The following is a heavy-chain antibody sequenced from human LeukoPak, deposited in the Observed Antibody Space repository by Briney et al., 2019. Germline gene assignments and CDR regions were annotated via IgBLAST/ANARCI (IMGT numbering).Heavy chain of an antibody. CDR3: ARGLDGSLRSYFDY. CDR2: IFYSGST. J-gene: IGHJ4*02. CDR1: GGSISTSNYY. Sequence: SETLSLTCTVSGGSISTSNYYWGWIRQPPGKGLEWIGNIFYSGSTYYSPSLKSRVTISLDTSRNQFSLKLNSVTAADTAVYYCARGLDGSLRSYFDYWGQGTLVTVSS. V-gene: IGHV4-39*07. D-gene: IGHD5-24*01.